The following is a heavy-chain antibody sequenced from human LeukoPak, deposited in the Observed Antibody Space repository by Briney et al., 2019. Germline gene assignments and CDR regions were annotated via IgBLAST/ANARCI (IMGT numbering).Heavy chain of an antibody. CDR2: INPNGGGT. J-gene: IGHJ4*02. D-gene: IGHD3-9*01. V-gene: IGHV1-2*02. CDR1: GYTFTDYY. Sequence: ASVKVSCKTSGYTFTDYYIHWVRQAPGQGLEWMGWINPNGGGTNYAQKFQGRVTMTRDTSINTAYIELSSLRSDDTAVYYCARCALTGYYTNYWGQGTLVTVSS. CDR3: ARCALTGYYTNY.